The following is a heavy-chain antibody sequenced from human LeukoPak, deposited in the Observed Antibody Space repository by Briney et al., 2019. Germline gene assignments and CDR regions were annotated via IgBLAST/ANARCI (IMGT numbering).Heavy chain of an antibody. Sequence: ASVKVSCKASGYTFTSYDINWVRQATGQGLEWMGWMNPNSGNTGYAQKFQGRVTITRNTSISTACMELSSLRSEDTAVYYCARNLASYSGYYMDVWGKGTTVTVSS. V-gene: IGHV1-8*03. CDR1: GYTFTSYD. CDR2: MNPNSGNT. D-gene: IGHD5-18*01. CDR3: ARNLASYSGYYMDV. J-gene: IGHJ6*03.